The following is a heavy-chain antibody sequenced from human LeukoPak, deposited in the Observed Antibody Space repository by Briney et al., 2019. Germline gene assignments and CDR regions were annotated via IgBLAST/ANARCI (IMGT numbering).Heavy chain of an antibody. D-gene: IGHD3-10*01. CDR2: IYSGGST. CDR1: GFTVSSNY. V-gene: IGHV3-66*01. CDR3: ASFKAAGEDDAFDI. Sequence: PGGSLRLSCAASGFTVSSNYMSWVRQAPGKGLEWVSVIYSGGSTYYADSVKGRFTISRDNSKNTLYLQMNSLRAEDTAVYYCASFKAAGEDDAFDIWGQGTMVTVSS. J-gene: IGHJ3*02.